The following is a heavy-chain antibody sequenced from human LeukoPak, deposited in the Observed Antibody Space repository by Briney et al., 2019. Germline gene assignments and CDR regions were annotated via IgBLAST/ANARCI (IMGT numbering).Heavy chain of an antibody. CDR2: INPAGSDT. CDR3: ARDSAGNDY. V-gene: IGHV3-7*01. Sequence: PGGSLRLSCEASGFTFSSHWMGWVRQAPGKGLEWVANINPAGSDTYYVDSVKGRFTISRDNAKKSTFLQMNSLRAEDTAMYYCARDSAGNDYWGQGTLVTVSS. CDR1: GFTFSSHW. J-gene: IGHJ4*02. D-gene: IGHD6-13*01.